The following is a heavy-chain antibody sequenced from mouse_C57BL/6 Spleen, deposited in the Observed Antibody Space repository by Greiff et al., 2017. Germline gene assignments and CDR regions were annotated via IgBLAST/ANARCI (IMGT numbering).Heavy chain of an antibody. J-gene: IGHJ3*01. CDR3: ARRGSNPAWFAY. V-gene: IGHV1-54*01. CDR1: GYAFTNYL. D-gene: IGHD2-5*01. Sequence: VQLQQSGAELVRPGTSVKVSCKASGYAFTNYLIEWVKQRPGQGLEWIGVINPGSGGTNYNEKFKGKATLTADKSSRTAYMQLSSLTSEDSAVYFGARRGSNPAWFAYWGQGTLVTVAA. CDR2: INPGSGGT.